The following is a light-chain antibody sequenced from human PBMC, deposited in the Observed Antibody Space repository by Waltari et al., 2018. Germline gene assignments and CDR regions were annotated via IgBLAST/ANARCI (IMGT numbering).Light chain of an antibody. J-gene: IGKJ1*01. CDR2: WAS. CDR3: QQDYRRRS. V-gene: IGKV4-1*01. Sequence: ILHNSQHKNLLTLYQQKTGQPPKLLIYWASTRASRVPDRFSGSGAGTDFTLTISSLQAEELAVYYCQQDYRRRSFGQGTRVEVK. CDR1: ILHNSQHKNL.